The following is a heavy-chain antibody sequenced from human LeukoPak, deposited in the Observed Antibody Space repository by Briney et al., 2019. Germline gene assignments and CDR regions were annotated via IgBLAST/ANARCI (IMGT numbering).Heavy chain of an antibody. CDR1: GGSISISNYY. D-gene: IGHD4-17*01. J-gene: IGHJ5*02. V-gene: IGHV4-39*07. Sequence: SETLSLTCTVSGGSISISNYYWGWIRQPPGKGLEWIGSMSYSGRTYYNPSLKTRVTVSLDTSKNQFSLNLISVTAADTAVYYCARSHQGTATTANWLDPWGQGTLVTVSS. CDR3: ARSHQGTATTANWLDP. CDR2: MSYSGRT.